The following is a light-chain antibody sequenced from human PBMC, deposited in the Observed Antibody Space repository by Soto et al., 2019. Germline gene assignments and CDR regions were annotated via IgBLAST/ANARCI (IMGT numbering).Light chain of an antibody. CDR1: SSNIGAGYD. Sequence: QSVLTQPPSMSGAPGQRVTISCTGSSSNIGAGYDVHWYQQPPGTAPKLLIYGNSNRPSGVPDRFSGSKSGTSASLAITGLQAEDEADYYCQSYDISLSVVVFGGGTKLTVL. CDR2: GNS. CDR3: QSYDISLSVVV. V-gene: IGLV1-40*01. J-gene: IGLJ2*01.